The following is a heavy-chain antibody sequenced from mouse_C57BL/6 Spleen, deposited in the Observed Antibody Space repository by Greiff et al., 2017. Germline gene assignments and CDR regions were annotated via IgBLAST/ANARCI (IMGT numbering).Heavy chain of an antibody. CDR1: GYTFTDYE. V-gene: IGHV1-15*01. D-gene: IGHD1-1*01. CDR3: TSPYYGSSPYYAMDY. J-gene: IGHJ4*01. Sequence: VQLQQSGAELVRPGASVTLSCKASGYTFTDYEMHWVKQTPVHGLEWIGAIDPETGGTAYNQKFKGKAILTADNSSSTAYMELRSLTSEDSAVYYGTSPYYGSSPYYAMDYWGQGTSVTVSS. CDR2: IDPETGGT.